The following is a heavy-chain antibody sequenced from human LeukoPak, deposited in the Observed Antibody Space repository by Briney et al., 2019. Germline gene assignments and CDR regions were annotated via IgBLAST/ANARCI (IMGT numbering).Heavy chain of an antibody. CDR3: ARDGGGSGIAAAGTGY. V-gene: IGHV1-2*02. J-gene: IGHJ4*02. CDR1: GYTFTGYY. CDR2: INPNSGGT. Sequence: GASVKVSCKASGYTFTGYYMHWVRQAPGQGLEWMGWINPNSGGTNYAQKFQGRVTMTRDTSISTAYMELSRLRSDDTAVYYCARDGGGSGIAAAGTGYWGQGTLVTVSS. D-gene: IGHD6-13*01.